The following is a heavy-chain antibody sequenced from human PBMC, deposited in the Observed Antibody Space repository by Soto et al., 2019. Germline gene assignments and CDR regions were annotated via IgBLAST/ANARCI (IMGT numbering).Heavy chain of an antibody. J-gene: IGHJ4*02. CDR1: GYDFSDKS. V-gene: IGHV1-18*01. CDR2: IVVYRGST. CDR3: ATGKRSSLTHGES. D-gene: IGHD1-26*01. Sequence: QVQLVQSGAEVREPGASVKVSCKTPGYDFSDKSINWVRQAPGQGLEWLGWIVVYRGSTEYADNVQDRITITAYSSTNIVYMELRTLRSDDTAVYYCATGKRSSLTHGESWGQGTLVTVSS.